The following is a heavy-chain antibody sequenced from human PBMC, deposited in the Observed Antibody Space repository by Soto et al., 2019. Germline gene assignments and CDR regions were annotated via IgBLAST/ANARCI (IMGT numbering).Heavy chain of an antibody. J-gene: IGHJ4*02. CDR3: ASNPNSYGPG. Sequence: SETLSLTCAVYGGSFSGYYWSWIRQPPGKGLEWIGEINHSGSTNYNPSLKSRVTISVDTSKNQFSLKLSSVTAADTAVYYCASNPNSYGPGWGQGTLVTVSS. CDR2: INHSGST. V-gene: IGHV4-34*01. D-gene: IGHD5-18*01. CDR1: GGSFSGYY.